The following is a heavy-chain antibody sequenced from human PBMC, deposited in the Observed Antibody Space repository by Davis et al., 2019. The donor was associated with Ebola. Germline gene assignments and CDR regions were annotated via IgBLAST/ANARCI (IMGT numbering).Heavy chain of an antibody. D-gene: IGHD6-19*01. CDR3: ARGVAVGGFYFDY. CDR2: INPNDGRT. Sequence: ASVKVSCKASGYTFTNYYMHWVRQAPGQGLEWMGMINPNDGRTIYAQKFQGRVTVTRDTSISTAYMELSRLRSDDTAVYYCARGVAVGGFYFDYWGQGTLVTVSS. CDR1: GYTFTNYY. V-gene: IGHV1-46*01. J-gene: IGHJ4*02.